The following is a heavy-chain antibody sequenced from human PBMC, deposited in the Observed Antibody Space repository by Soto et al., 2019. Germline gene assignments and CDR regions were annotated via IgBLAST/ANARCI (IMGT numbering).Heavy chain of an antibody. CDR1: GYTFTTYD. Sequence: AASVKVSCKASGYTFTTYDISWVRQAPGQGLEWMGRISTYNGDTNYPQSLQGRLTMTTDTSTNTAYMELRSLRSDDTAVYYCARDPYNVLMVNAPNLYGMDVWGQGTTVTSP. V-gene: IGHV1-18*01. J-gene: IGHJ6*02. CDR2: ISTYNGDT. D-gene: IGHD2-8*01. CDR3: ARDPYNVLMVNAPNLYGMDV.